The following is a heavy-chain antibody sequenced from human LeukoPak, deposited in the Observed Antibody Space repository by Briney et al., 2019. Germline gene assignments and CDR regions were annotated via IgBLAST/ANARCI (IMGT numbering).Heavy chain of an antibody. CDR1: GYTFTSYY. J-gene: IGHJ5*02. CDR3: ARGKHIVVVTAPNWFDP. V-gene: IGHV1-46*01. Sequence: GASVKDSCKASGYTFTSYYMHWVRQAPGQGLEWMGIINPSGGSTSYAQKFQGRVTMTRDTSTSTVYMELSSLRSEDTAVYYCARGKHIVVVTAPNWFDPPGGRTLVTVSS. CDR2: INPSGGST. D-gene: IGHD2-21*02.